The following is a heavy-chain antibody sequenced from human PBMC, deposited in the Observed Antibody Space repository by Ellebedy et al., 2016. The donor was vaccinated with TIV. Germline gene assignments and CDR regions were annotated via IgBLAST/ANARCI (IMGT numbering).Heavy chain of an antibody. CDR1: GFTFSPYA. D-gene: IGHD3-3*01. CDR2: IVGSGA. CDR3: AKDRASGFLVYYHGMDV. J-gene: IGHJ6*02. V-gene: IGHV3-23*01. Sequence: PGGSLRLSCAASGFTFSPYAMAWVRQAPGKGLEWVSGIVGSGAEKYADSVKGRFTISRDNSKRTVDLQMRSVRAEDTAVYFCAKDRASGFLVYYHGMDVWGQGTTVTVSS.